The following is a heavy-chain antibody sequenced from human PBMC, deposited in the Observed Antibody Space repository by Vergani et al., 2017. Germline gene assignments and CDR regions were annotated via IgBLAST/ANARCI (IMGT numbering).Heavy chain of an antibody. Sequence: QVQLVQSGAEVKKPGASVKVSCKASGYTFTSYDINWVRQATGQGLEWMGWMNPNSGNTGYAQKFQCRVTMTRNTSISTTYMELSSLRSEDTAVYYCARGLNGFWRLSYYYYMDVWGKGTTVTVSS. D-gene: IGHD3-3*01. CDR3: ARGLNGFWRLSYYYYMDV. CDR2: MNPNSGNT. CDR1: GYTFTSYD. V-gene: IGHV1-8*01. J-gene: IGHJ6*03.